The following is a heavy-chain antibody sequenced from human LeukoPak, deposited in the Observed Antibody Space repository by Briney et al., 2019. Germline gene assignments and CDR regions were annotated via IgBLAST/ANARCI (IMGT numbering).Heavy chain of an antibody. CDR2: IIPIFGTA. Sequence: SVKVSCKASGYTFTSYGISWVRQAPGQGLEWMGGIIPIFGTANYAQKFQGRVTITADESTSTAYMELSSLRSEDTAVYYCADGYSYGYGRFDYWGQGTLVTVSS. CDR3: ADGYSYGYGRFDY. D-gene: IGHD5-18*01. J-gene: IGHJ4*02. V-gene: IGHV1-69*13. CDR1: GYTFTSYG.